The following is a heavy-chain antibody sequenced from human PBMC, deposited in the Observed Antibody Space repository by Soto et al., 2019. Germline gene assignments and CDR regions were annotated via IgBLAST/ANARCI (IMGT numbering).Heavy chain of an antibody. D-gene: IGHD3-10*01. J-gene: IGHJ6*02. V-gene: IGHV3-15*01. CDR3: TTGLYGSGSSGGMDV. CDR1: GFTLSNAW. Sequence: EVQLVESGGGLVKPGGSLRLSCAASGFTLSNAWMSWVRQAPGKGLEWVGRIKSKTDGGTTGYAAPVKGRFTISRDDSKNTLYLQMNSLKTEDTAVYYCTTGLYGSGSSGGMDVWGQGTTVTVSS. CDR2: IKSKTDGGTT.